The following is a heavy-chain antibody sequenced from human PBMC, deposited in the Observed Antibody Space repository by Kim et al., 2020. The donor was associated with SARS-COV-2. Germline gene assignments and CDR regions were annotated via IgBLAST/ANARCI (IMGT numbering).Heavy chain of an antibody. CDR1: GFTFSSYG. D-gene: IGHD2-2*01. J-gene: IGHJ6*02. CDR3: AKDYFVVVPADPYYYYGMNV. V-gene: IGHV3-30*18. CDR2: ISYDGSNK. Sequence: GGSLRLSCAASGFTFSSYGMHWVRQAPGKGLEWVAVISYDGSNKYYADSVKGRFTISRDNSKNTLYLQMNSLRAEDTAVYYCAKDYFVVVPADPYYYYGMNVWGQGTTVTVSS.